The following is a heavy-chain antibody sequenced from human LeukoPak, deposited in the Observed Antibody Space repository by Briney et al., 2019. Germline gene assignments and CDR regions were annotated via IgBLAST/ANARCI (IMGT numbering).Heavy chain of an antibody. CDR3: ARQAPMVRAYGMDV. V-gene: IGHV4-59*01. J-gene: IGHJ6*02. D-gene: IGHD3-10*01. CDR1: GGSISSYY. Sequence: PSETLSLTCTVSGGSISSYYWSWIRQPPGKGLEWIGYIYYSGSTNYNPSLKSRVTISVDTSKNQFSLKLSSVTAADTAVYYCARQAPMVRAYGMDVWGRGTTVTVSS. CDR2: IYYSGST.